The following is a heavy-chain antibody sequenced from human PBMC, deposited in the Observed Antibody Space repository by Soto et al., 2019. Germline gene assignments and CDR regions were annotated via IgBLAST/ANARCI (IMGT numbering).Heavy chain of an antibody. CDR3: GKERGYYYYYAMDV. D-gene: IGHD3-16*01. CDR1: VFSFNNFA. Sequence: GWSLRLSCVVSVFSFNNFAMSWCRQAPGKGLEWVAAISGGGRTTYYADSVKGRFTISRDNSKNTLYPQLNSLRAEDTAVYYCGKERGYYYYYAMDVWGQGTTVTVSS. V-gene: IGHV3-23*01. CDR2: ISGGGRTT. J-gene: IGHJ6*02.